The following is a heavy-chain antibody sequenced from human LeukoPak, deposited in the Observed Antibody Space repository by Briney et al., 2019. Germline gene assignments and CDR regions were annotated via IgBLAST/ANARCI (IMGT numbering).Heavy chain of an antibody. J-gene: IGHJ5*02. V-gene: IGHV3-73*01. D-gene: IGHD1-26*01. CDR1: GFAFSGSA. Sequence: GGSLKLSCAASGFAFSGSAIHWVRQSSGKGLEWVGQIDKKDKGYATATAYAASVKGRFTISRDDSINTAYLQMKSLKTEDTALYYCTRDSGTYNWLDPWGLGTLVTVSS. CDR3: TRDSGTYNWLDP. CDR2: IDKKDKGYATAT.